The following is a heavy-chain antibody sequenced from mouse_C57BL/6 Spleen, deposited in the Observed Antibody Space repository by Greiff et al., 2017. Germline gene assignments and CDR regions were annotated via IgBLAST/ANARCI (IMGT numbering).Heavy chain of an antibody. CDR3: TGGAYYGSSYGYFDV. V-gene: IGHV1-15*01. D-gene: IGHD1-1*01. CDR1: GYTFTDYE. CDR2: IDPETGGT. J-gene: IGHJ1*03. Sequence: VQLQQSGAELVRPGASVTLSCKASGYTFTDYEMHWVKQTPVHGLEWIGAIDPETGGTAYNQKFKGKAILTADKSSSTAYMELRSLTSEDSAVYYCTGGAYYGSSYGYFDVWGTGTTVTVSS.